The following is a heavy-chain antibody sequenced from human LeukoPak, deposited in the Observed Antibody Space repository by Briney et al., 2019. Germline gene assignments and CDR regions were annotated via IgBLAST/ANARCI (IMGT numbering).Heavy chain of an antibody. Sequence: SETLSLNCDVSGGSFSGYYWSWIRQPPGKGLEWVREINHSGSTNYNPSLKSRVTISVDTSKNQFSLKLSTVTAADTAVYYCARGPIGSYYYYGLDAWGKGPRVTVSS. D-gene: IGHD3-10*01. CDR3: ARGPIGSYYYYGLDA. CDR2: INHSGST. V-gene: IGHV4-34*01. CDR1: GGSFSGYY. J-gene: IGHJ6*04.